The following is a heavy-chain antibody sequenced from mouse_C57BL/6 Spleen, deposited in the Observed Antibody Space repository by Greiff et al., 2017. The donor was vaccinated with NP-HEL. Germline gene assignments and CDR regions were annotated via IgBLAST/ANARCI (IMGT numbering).Heavy chain of an antibody. CDR2: IYPGDGDT. V-gene: IGHV1-82*01. CDR1: GYAFSSSW. J-gene: IGHJ1*03. Sequence: VQVVESGPELVKPGASVKISCKASGYAFSSSWMNWVKQRPGKGLEWIGRIYPGDGDTNYNGKFKGKATLTADKSSSTAYMQLSSLTSEDSAVYFCARGVVASSYWYFDVWGTGTTVTVSS. D-gene: IGHD1-1*01. CDR3: ARGVVASSYWYFDV.